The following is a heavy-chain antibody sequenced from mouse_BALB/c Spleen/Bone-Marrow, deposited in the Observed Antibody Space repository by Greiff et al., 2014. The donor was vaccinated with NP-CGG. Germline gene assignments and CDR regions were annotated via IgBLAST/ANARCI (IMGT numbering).Heavy chain of an antibody. CDR3: AIYYYGSSWGFAY. J-gene: IGHJ3*01. V-gene: IGHV14-3*02. CDR1: GFNIKDTY. CDR2: IDPANGNT. D-gene: IGHD1-1*01. Sequence: EVKLMESGAELVKPGASVKLSCTASGFNIKDTYMHWVKQRPEQGLEWIGRIDPANGNTKYDPKFQGKATITADTSSNTAYLQLSSLTSEDTAVYYCAIYYYGSSWGFAYWGQGTLVTVSA.